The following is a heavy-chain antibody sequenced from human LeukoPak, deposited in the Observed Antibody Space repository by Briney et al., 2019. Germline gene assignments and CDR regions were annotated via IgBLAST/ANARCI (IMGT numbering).Heavy chain of an antibody. CDR2: IYYSGST. Sequence: SETLSLTCTVSGGSISSGSYYWSWIRQPPGKGLEWIGYIYYSGSTNYNPSLKSRVTISVDTSKNQFSLKLSSVTAADTAVYYCAREIGGGGSYYDYWGQGTLVTVSS. J-gene: IGHJ4*02. D-gene: IGHD1-26*01. V-gene: IGHV4-61*01. CDR3: AREIGGGGSYYDY. CDR1: GGSISSGSYY.